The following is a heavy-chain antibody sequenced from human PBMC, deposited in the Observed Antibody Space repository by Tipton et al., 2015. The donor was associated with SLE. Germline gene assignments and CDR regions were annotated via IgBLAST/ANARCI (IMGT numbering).Heavy chain of an antibody. CDR2: VNHSGSA. Sequence: TLSLTCAVYGGSFSDYFWTWIRQSPGAGLEWIGEVNHSGSADYHPSLKSRLTMSVDTSKNQFSLKLTSVTAADTARYYCARSTTFGEVRGSFDSWGQGTLVTV. CDR1: GGSFSDYF. J-gene: IGHJ4*02. V-gene: IGHV4-34*01. CDR3: ARSTTFGEVRGSFDS. D-gene: IGHD3-3*01.